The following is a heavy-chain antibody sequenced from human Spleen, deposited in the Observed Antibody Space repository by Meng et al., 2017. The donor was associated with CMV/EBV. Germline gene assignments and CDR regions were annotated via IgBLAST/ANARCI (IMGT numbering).Heavy chain of an antibody. Sequence: VLSGQFWVVVKRAMTQVSVSWRASRYTVNESYSLCVRQAPVQGLEWMGWLNPNENTNFAQNFQGRVTMTRDKSINTVYMELSRLTSDDTAVYYCARCSGWSRFDYWGLGTLVTVSS. J-gene: IGHJ4*02. V-gene: IGHV1-2*02. D-gene: IGHD6-19*01. CDR3: ARCSGWSRFDY. CDR1: RYTVNESY. CDR2: LNPNENT.